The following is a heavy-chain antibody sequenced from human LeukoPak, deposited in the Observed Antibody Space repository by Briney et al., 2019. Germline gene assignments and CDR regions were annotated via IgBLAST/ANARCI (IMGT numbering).Heavy chain of an antibody. CDR1: DSSLTITYY. D-gene: IGHD2-8*01. CDR2: VFRLQTVRT. V-gene: IGHV4-38-2*02. J-gene: IGHJ4*02. Sequence: PSETLSLTCTVSDSSLTITYYWAWFRQPPGKGLEWIATVFRLQTVRTFNNPSLGSRVTMSLDPSHNQFSLNLTSVTATDTALYFCARVLHAPYLIDSWGQGTLVTVSS. CDR3: ARVLHAPYLIDS.